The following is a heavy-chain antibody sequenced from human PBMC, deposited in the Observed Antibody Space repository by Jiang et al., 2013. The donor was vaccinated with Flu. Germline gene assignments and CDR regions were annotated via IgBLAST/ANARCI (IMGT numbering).Heavy chain of an antibody. CDR3: ARVSQAGVGATRLAAFDI. CDR2: INPNSGGT. CDR1: GYTFTGYY. V-gene: IGHV1-2*02. J-gene: IGHJ3*02. Sequence: SGAEVKKPGASVKVSCKASGYTFTGYYMHWVRQAPGQGLEWMGWINPNSGGTNYAQKFQGRVTMTRDTSISTAYMELSRLRSDDTAVYYCARVSQAGVGATRLAAFDIWGQGTMVTVSS. D-gene: IGHD1-26*01.